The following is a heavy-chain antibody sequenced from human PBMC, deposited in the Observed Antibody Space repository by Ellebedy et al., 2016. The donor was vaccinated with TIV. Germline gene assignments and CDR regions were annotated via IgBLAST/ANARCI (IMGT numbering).Heavy chain of an antibody. J-gene: IGHJ4*02. CDR3: AKEPIEYSSAWYFDS. Sequence: GESLKISCAASGLTFNTYGMHWVRQAPGKGLEWVAVISYTGRTAYYADSVKGRFTISRDNSKNTQYLQMNSLRVEDTAVYYCAKEPIEYSSAWYFDSWGQGTLVTVSS. CDR2: ISYTGRTA. V-gene: IGHV3-30*18. CDR1: GLTFNTYG. D-gene: IGHD6-19*01.